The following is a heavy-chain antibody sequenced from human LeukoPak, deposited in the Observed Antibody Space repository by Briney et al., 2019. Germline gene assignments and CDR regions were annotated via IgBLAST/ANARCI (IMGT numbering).Heavy chain of an antibody. CDR3: ATGYCSSTSCFNWFDP. CDR2: ISSSSSYI. D-gene: IGHD2-2*01. CDR1: GFSFNSYS. Sequence: GGSLRLSCAASGFSFNSYSMNWVRQAPGKGLEWVSSISSSSSYIYYADSVKGRFTISRDNAKNSLYLQMNSLRAEDTAVYYCATGYCSSTSCFNWFDPWGQGTLVTVSS. V-gene: IGHV3-21*01. J-gene: IGHJ5*02.